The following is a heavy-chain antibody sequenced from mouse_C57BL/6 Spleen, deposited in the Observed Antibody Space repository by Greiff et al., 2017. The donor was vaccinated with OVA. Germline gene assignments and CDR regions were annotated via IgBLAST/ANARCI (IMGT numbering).Heavy chain of an antibody. CDR2: VYPCNGGT. CDR3: ARSDYGSSHYVDY. V-gene: IGHV1-36*01. Sequence: EVQLQQSGPVLVKPGPSVKISCKASGFSFTDYYMHWVKQRHGKSLEWIGLVYPCNGGTSYNQKFKGKATLTVDTSSSPAYMELNSLTSKNSAVYDCARSDYGSSHYVDYWGQGTTLTVSS. D-gene: IGHD1-1*01. J-gene: IGHJ2*01. CDR1: GFSFTDYY.